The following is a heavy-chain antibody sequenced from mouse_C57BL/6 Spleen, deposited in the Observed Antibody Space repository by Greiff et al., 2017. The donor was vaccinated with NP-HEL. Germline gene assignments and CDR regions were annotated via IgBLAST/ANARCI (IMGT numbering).Heavy chain of an antibody. CDR2: IWSGGST. Sequence: QVQLKESGPGLVQPSQSLSITCTVSGFSLTSYGVHWVRQSPGKGLEWLGVIWSGGSTDYNAAFIARLSISKDNSKSQVFFKMNSLQADDTAIYYCARKGDGSSLRHYYAMDYWGQGTSVTVSS. CDR3: ARKGDGSSLRHYYAMDY. D-gene: IGHD1-1*01. J-gene: IGHJ4*01. CDR1: GFSLTSYG. V-gene: IGHV2-2*01.